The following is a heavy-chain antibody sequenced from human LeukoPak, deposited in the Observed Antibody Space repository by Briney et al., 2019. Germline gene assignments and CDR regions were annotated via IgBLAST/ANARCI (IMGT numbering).Heavy chain of an antibody. D-gene: IGHD1-26*01. V-gene: IGHV4-39*07. CDR3: ARDIGIYPHVAFDI. Sequence: SETLSLTCSVTGGSISSSSYYWGWIRQPPGKGLEWIGNIYYSGSTYYNPSLKSRVTISVDTSMTQFSLRLTSVTAADTAVYFCARDIGIYPHVAFDIWGQGTMVTVSS. CDR1: GGSISSSSYY. CDR2: IYYSGST. J-gene: IGHJ3*02.